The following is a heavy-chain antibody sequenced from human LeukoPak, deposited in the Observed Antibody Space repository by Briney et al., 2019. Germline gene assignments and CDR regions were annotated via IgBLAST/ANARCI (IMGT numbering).Heavy chain of an antibody. CDR3: ATGKYTGYDFC. Sequence: GGSLRLSCAASGFTFSGAALHWVRQAPGKGLEWVGRIRSKTNCYATSYADSVTGRFSISRDDSNNTAYLQMTSLKTDDTAVYFCATGKYTGYDFCWGQGTLVTVSS. J-gene: IGHJ4*02. V-gene: IGHV3-73*01. D-gene: IGHD5-12*01. CDR1: GFTFSGAA. CDR2: IRSKTNCYAT.